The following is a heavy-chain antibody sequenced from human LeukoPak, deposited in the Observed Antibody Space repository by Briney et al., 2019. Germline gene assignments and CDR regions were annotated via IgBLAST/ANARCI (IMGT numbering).Heavy chain of an antibody. CDR1: GGSFSGYY. J-gene: IGHJ5*02. D-gene: IGHD3-10*01. Sequence: SETLSLTCAVYGGSFSGYYWSWIRQPPGKGLEWIGEINHSGSTNYNPSLKSRVTISVDTSKDQFSLKLSSLTAADTAEYYCARIDMRLMGGIYGSGRYSLRAWGQRTLVTVSS. CDR3: ARIDMRLMGGIYGSGRYSLRA. V-gene: IGHV4-34*01. CDR2: INHSGST.